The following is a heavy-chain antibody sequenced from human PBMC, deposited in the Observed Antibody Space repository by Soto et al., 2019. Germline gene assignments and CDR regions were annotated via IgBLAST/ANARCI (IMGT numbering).Heavy chain of an antibody. D-gene: IGHD5-12*01. CDR3: ARGLRNYYGVDV. Sequence: EVQLVESGGGVVQPGGSLRLSCVASGFTFSMYWMHWVRQAPGKGLVWVSRVKYDGSITTNADSVKGRFTISRDKAKNTAYLQMNSLRAEDSGVYYCARGLRNYYGVDVWGQGTTVIVSS. J-gene: IGHJ6*02. CDR1: GFTFSMYW. V-gene: IGHV3-74*03. CDR2: VKYDGSIT.